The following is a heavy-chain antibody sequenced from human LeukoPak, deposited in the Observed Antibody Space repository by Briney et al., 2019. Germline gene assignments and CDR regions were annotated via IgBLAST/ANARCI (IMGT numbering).Heavy chain of an antibody. Sequence: QTGGSLRLSCAASGFTFSSYAMHWVRQAPGKGLEWVAVISYDGSNKYYADSVKGRFTISRDNSKNTLYLQMTSLRAEDTAVYHCARDLSGSGSYYNWFDPWGQGTLVTVSS. D-gene: IGHD3-10*01. CDR2: ISYDGSNK. CDR3: ARDLSGSGSYYNWFDP. J-gene: IGHJ5*02. CDR1: GFTFSSYA. V-gene: IGHV3-30*04.